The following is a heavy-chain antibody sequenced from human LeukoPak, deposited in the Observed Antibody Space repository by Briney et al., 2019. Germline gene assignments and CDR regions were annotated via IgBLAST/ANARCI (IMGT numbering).Heavy chain of an antibody. Sequence: PGGSLRLSCAASGFTFDDYAMHWVRQAPGKGLEWVSGISWNSGSIGYADSVKGRFTISRDNAKNSLYLQMNSLRGEDTALYYCAKDLGSSGYNSYFDHWGQGTLVTVSS. V-gene: IGHV3-9*01. CDR3: AKDLGSSGYNSYFDH. J-gene: IGHJ4*02. CDR1: GFTFDDYA. D-gene: IGHD5-24*01. CDR2: ISWNSGSI.